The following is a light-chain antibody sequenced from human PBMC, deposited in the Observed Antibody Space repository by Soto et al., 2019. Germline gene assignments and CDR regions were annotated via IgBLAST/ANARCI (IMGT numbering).Light chain of an antibody. CDR2: GAS. CDR3: QQYNNWPPLT. J-gene: IGKJ4*01. CDR1: EGIGST. V-gene: IGKV3-15*01. Sequence: EIVLTHSPAALSVSPGERVTLSCRASEGIGSTLAWYQQKPGQAPSLLIYGASTRATGIPARFSGSGSGTEFTLTISSLQSEDFAVYYCQQYNNWPPLTFGGGTKVDIK.